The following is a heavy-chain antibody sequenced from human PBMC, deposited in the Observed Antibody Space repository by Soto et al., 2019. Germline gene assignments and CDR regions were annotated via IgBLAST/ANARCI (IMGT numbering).Heavy chain of an antibody. V-gene: IGHV3-48*03. CDR2: ISNSGNTI. D-gene: IGHD1-26*01. Sequence: PVGSLRLSCAASGFTFSSFEMNWVRQAPGKGPEWVSYISNSGNTIKYAGSVKGRFTISRDNAKNSLYLQMNSLRGEDTAVYYCARAFSGSYYRYFQNWGQGTLVTVSS. CDR3: ARAFSGSYYRYFQN. J-gene: IGHJ1*01. CDR1: GFTFSSFE.